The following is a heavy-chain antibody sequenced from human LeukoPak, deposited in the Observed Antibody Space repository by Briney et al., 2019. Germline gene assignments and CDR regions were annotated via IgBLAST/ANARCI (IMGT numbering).Heavy chain of an antibody. V-gene: IGHV3-23*01. D-gene: IGHD6-19*01. CDR3: AKAGAEHSSGWYGLYFDY. CDR2: ISSSGGST. CDR1: GFTFSSYA. J-gene: IGHJ4*02. Sequence: GGSLRLSCAASGFTFSSYAMSWVRQAPGKGLEWVSAISSSGGSTYYADSVKGRFTISRDNSKNTLYLQMNSLRAEDTAVYYCAKAGAEHSSGWYGLYFDYWGQGTLVTVSS.